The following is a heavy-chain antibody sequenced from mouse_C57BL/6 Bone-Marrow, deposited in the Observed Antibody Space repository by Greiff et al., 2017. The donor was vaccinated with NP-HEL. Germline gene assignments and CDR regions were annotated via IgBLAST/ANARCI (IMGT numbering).Heavy chain of an antibody. CDR2: IDPEDGDT. D-gene: IGHD1-1*01. Sequence: VQLQQSGAELVRPGASVKLSCTASGFNIKDYYMHWVKQRPEQGLEWIGRIDPEDGDTEYAPKFQGEATMTADTSSNTAYLQLSSLTSEDTAVYYCTTDYGSSLYWYFDVWGTGTTVTVSS. CDR3: TTDYGSSLYWYFDV. CDR1: GFNIKDYY. J-gene: IGHJ1*03. V-gene: IGHV14-1*01.